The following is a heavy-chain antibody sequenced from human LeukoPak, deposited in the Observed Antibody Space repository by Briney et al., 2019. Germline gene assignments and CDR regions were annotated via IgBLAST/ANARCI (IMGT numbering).Heavy chain of an antibody. V-gene: IGHV4-59*01. CDR3: ARAMRWTSGPVELGWFDR. J-gene: IGHJ5*02. D-gene: IGHD1-1*01. Sequence: SETLSLACTLSGDSFSDYYWTWIRRPPGGTLEWIGHIYYRGSTKYNPSLKNRVSISLDTSKNQVSLTLTSVTAPDTAVYYCARAMRWTSGPVELGWFDRWGQGTQVIVSS. CDR1: GDSFSDYY. CDR2: IYYRGST.